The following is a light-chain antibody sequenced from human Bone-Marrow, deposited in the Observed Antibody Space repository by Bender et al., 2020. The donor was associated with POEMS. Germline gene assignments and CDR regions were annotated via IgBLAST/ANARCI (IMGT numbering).Light chain of an antibody. CDR2: RTN. CDR3: VRYMDSGNVV. Sequence: QTVVTQEPSFSVSPGGTITLTCGLSSGSVSTSFYPSWYQQTPGQAPRTLIYRTNTRSYGVSDRFSGSILGNKAALTSTGAQADDESDYYCVRYMDSGNVVFGGGTKLTVL. CDR1: SGSVSTSFY. J-gene: IGLJ2*01. V-gene: IGLV8-61*01.